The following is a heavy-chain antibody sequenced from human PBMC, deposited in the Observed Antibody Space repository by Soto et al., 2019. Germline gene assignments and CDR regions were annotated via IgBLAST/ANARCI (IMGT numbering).Heavy chain of an antibody. CDR1: GFTFSSYD. CDR3: ATTIGVAGYFFDY. D-gene: IGHD6-19*01. CDR2: ISGSGGGT. V-gene: IGHV3-23*01. Sequence: EVQLLESGGGVVQPGGSLRLSCGASGFTFSSYDMSWVRQAPGKRLEWVSTISGSGGGTYYADSVKGRFTISRDSSKNTLFLQMNSLRAGDTAVYFCATTIGVAGYFFDYWGQGTLVTVSS. J-gene: IGHJ4*02.